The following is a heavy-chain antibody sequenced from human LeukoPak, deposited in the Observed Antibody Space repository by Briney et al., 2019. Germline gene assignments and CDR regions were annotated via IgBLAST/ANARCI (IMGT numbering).Heavy chain of an antibody. CDR3: ARGDYSNPPYYYYMDV. D-gene: IGHD4-11*01. Sequence: GGSLRLSCAASGFTFDDYAMHWVRQAPGKGLEWVSGISWNSGSIGYADSVKGRFTISRDNSKNTLYLQMNSLRAEDTAVYYCARGDYSNPPYYYYMDVWGKGTTVTVSS. V-gene: IGHV3-9*01. CDR2: ISWNSGSI. CDR1: GFTFDDYA. J-gene: IGHJ6*03.